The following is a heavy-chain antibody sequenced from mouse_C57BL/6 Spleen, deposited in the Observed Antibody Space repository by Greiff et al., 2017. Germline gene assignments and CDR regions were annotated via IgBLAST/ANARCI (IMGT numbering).Heavy chain of an antibody. CDR1: GYTFTSYW. Sequence: VQRVESGTVLARPGASVKMSCKTSGYTFTSYWMHWVKQRPGQGLEWIGAIYPGNSDTSYNQKFKGKAKLTAVTSASTAYMELSSLTNEDSAVYYCTRSDYGNRGGYFDYWGQGTTLTVSS. J-gene: IGHJ2*01. CDR3: TRSDYGNRGGYFDY. CDR2: IYPGNSDT. D-gene: IGHD2-1*01. V-gene: IGHV1-5*01.